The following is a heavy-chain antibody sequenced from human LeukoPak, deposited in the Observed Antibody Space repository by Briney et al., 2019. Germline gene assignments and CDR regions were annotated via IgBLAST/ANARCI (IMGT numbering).Heavy chain of an antibody. CDR3: ARPTLAAAGSFDY. CDR1: GGTFSSYA. J-gene: IGHJ4*02. CDR2: IIPIFGTA. V-gene: IGHV1-69*13. Sequence: SVKVSCKASGGTFSSYAISWVRQAPGQGLEWMGGIIPIFGTANYAQKFQGRVTITADESTSTAYMELSSLRSEDTAVYYWARPTLAAAGSFDYWGQGTLVTVSS. D-gene: IGHD6-13*01.